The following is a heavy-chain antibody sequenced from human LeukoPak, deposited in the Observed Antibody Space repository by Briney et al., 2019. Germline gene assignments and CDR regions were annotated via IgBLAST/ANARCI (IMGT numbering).Heavy chain of an antibody. CDR3: ASWGEVIGAFDI. CDR1: GYTFTGYY. J-gene: IGHJ3*02. Sequence: ASVKVSCKASGYTFTGYYMRWVRQAPGQGLEWMGRINPNSGGTNYAQKFQGRVTMTRDTSISTAYMELSRLRSDDTAVYYCASWGEVIGAFDIWGQGTMVTVSS. V-gene: IGHV1-2*06. D-gene: IGHD3-16*01. CDR2: INPNSGGT.